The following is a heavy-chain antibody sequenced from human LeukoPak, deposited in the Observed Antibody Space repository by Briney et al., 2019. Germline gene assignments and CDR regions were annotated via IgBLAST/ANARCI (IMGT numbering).Heavy chain of an antibody. CDR3: AREEGSGWYNWFDP. J-gene: IGHJ5*02. Sequence: GGSLRLSCAASGFTFSSYGMSWVRQAPGKGLEWVSGISGGGVSTYYADSVKGRFAISRDNSKNTLYLQMNSLRAEDTAVYYCAREEGSGWYNWFDPWGQGTLVTVSS. CDR2: ISGGGVST. V-gene: IGHV3-23*01. CDR1: GFTFSSYG. D-gene: IGHD6-19*01.